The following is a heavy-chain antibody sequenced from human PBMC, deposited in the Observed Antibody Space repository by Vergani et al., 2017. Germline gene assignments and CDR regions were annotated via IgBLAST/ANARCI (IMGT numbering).Heavy chain of an antibody. CDR2: IIPILGIA. CDR3: ARPAMVRGVIGYYDMDV. V-gene: IGHV1-69*04. CDR1: GGPFSSYA. D-gene: IGHD3-10*01. J-gene: IGHJ6*03. Sequence: QVQLVQSGAEVKKPGSSVKVSCKASGGPFSSYAISWVRQAPGQGLEWMGRIIPILGIANYAQKFQGRVTITADKSTSTAYMELSSLRAEDTAVYYCARPAMVRGVIGYYDMDVWGKGTTVTVSS.